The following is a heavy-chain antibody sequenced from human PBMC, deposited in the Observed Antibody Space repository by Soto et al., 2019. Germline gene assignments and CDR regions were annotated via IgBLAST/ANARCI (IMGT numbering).Heavy chain of an antibody. Sequence: SETLSLTCTVSGGSISSGGYYWSWIRQHPGKGLEWIGYIYYSGSTYYNPSLKSRVTISVDTSKNQFSLKLSSVTAADTAVYYCARDRTGDLDYYGMDVWGQGTTVTVSS. CDR2: IYYSGST. CDR3: ARDRTGDLDYYGMDV. J-gene: IGHJ6*02. V-gene: IGHV4-31*03. CDR1: GGSISSGGYY. D-gene: IGHD7-27*01.